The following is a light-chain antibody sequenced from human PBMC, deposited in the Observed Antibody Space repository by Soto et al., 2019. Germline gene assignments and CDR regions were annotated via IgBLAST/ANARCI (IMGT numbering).Light chain of an antibody. CDR1: SSNIGAGYD. CDR3: QSYDSSLSGPWV. J-gene: IGLJ1*01. CDR2: GDT. Sequence: QPVLTQPPSVSGAPGQRVTISCTGSSSNIGAGYDVHWYQQLPGTAPKLLIYGDTNRPSGVPDRFSGSKSGTSASLAITGLRPDDEADYYCQSYDSSLSGPWVFGTGTKVTVL. V-gene: IGLV1-40*01.